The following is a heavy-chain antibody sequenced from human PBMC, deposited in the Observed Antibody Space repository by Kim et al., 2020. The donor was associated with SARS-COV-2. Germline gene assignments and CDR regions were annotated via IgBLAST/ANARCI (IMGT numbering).Heavy chain of an antibody. CDR3: TTVTIGDYYYYGMDV. CDR1: GFTFSNAW. J-gene: IGHJ6*02. D-gene: IGHD3-3*01. CDR2: IKSKTDGGTT. Sequence: GGSLRLSCAASGFTFSNAWMSWVRQAPGKGLEWVGRIKSKTDGGTTDYAAPVKGRFTISRDDSKNTLYLQMNSLKTEDTAVYYCTTVTIGDYYYYGMDVWGQGTTVTVSS. V-gene: IGHV3-15*01.